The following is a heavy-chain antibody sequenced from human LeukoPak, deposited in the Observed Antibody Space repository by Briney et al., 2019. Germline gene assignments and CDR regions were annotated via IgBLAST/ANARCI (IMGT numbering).Heavy chain of an antibody. CDR2: IRYDGNNK. V-gene: IGHV3-30*02. D-gene: IGHD6-19*01. CDR3: SKTIAVADPTDY. CDR1: GFTFSSYG. Sequence: GGSLRLSCAASGFTFSSYGMHWVRQAPGKGLEWVAFIRYDGNNKYYADSVKGRFTISRDNSKNTLYLQMNSLRAEDTAVYYCSKTIAVADPTDYWGQGTLVTVSS. J-gene: IGHJ4*02.